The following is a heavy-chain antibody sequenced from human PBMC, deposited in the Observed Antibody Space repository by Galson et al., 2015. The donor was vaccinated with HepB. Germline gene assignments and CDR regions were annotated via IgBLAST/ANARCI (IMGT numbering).Heavy chain of an antibody. Sequence: SLRLSCAASGFAVSSYSMNWVRQAPGEGLEWVSSIGKSGEYIYYADSVKGRFTISRDNAKNSVYLQMTSLRAGDTAVYYCARDFIAATGLMEQWGQGTLVTVSS. CDR3: ARDFIAATGLMEQ. J-gene: IGHJ4*02. D-gene: IGHD2-15*01. CDR1: GFAVSSYS. CDR2: IGKSGEYI. V-gene: IGHV3-21*01.